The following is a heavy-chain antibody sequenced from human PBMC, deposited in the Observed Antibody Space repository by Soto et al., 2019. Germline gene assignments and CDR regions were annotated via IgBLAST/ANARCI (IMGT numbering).Heavy chain of an antibody. D-gene: IGHD5-12*01. CDR1: GGSLSSGDYY. V-gene: IGHV4-30-4*01. Sequence: QVQLKESGPGLVKPSQTLSLTCTVSGGSLSSGDYYWSWIRQPPGKGLEWIGYIYYSGSTYYNPSLKSRVTISVDTSKNQFSLKLSSVTAADTAVYYCARWLGYGPHFDYWGQGTLVTVSS. CDR2: IYYSGST. CDR3: ARWLGYGPHFDY. J-gene: IGHJ4*02.